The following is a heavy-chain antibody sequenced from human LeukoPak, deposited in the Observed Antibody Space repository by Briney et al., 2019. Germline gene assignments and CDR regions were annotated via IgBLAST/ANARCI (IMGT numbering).Heavy chain of an antibody. V-gene: IGHV4-4*07. Sequence: SETLSLTCTVSGGSISSYYWSWIRQPAGKGLEWIGRIYTSGSTNYNPSLKSRVTMSVDTSKNQFSLKLSSVTAADTAVYYCASTIACSSTSCYRGVVFDPWGQGTLVTVSS. CDR1: GGSISSYY. D-gene: IGHD2-2*02. CDR3: ASTIACSSTSCYRGVVFDP. CDR2: IYTSGST. J-gene: IGHJ5*02.